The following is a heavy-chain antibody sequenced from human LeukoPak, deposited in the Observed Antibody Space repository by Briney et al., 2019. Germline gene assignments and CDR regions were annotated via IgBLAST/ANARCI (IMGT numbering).Heavy chain of an antibody. D-gene: IGHD5-24*01. V-gene: IGHV4-38-2*02. CDR3: ARAGDIAMAYPSYFDY. Sequence: SETLSLTCTVSGYSIRTNYYWGWIRQSPGKGLEWIGSISHSGTPYYNPSLRSRVTISADTSNNQFPLNLSSVTAADTAVYYCARAGDIAMAYPSYFDYWGQGTLVTVSS. CDR1: GYSIRTNYY. J-gene: IGHJ4*02. CDR2: ISHSGTP.